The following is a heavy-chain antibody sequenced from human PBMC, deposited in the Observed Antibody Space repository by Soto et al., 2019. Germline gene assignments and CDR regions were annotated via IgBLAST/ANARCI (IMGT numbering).Heavy chain of an antibody. CDR2: TYYSSKWSN. CDR1: GDSVSSNSAA. CDR3: ARGDTEYDY. J-gene: IGHJ4*02. V-gene: IGHV6-1*01. D-gene: IGHD6-6*01. Sequence: QVQLQQSGPGLVKPSQTLSLTCAISGDSVSSNSAAWNWIRQSPSIGLEWLGRTYYSSKWSNFYAASVKSRISINPDASKNQFSLHLDSVTPDDTAVYYCARGDTEYDYWGLGTLVTVSS.